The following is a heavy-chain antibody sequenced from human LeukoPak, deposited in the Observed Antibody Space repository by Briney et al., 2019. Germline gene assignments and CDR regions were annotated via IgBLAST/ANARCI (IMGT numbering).Heavy chain of an antibody. J-gene: IGHJ4*02. V-gene: IGHV4-39*07. CDR3: ASELTMVNAINY. Sequence: SETLSLTCTVSGGSISSSSYYWGWIRQPPGKGLEWIGSIYYSGSTYYNPSLKSRVTISVDTSKNQFSLKLSSVTAADTAVYYCASELTMVNAINYWGQGTLVTVSS. CDR1: GGSISSSSYY. D-gene: IGHD3-10*01. CDR2: IYYSGST.